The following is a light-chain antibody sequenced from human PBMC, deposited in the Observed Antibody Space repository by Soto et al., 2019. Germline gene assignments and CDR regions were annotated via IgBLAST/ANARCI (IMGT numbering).Light chain of an antibody. Sequence: DIQLTQSPSFLSASVGDRVTITCRASQAISSYLAWYQQKPGKAPNLLIYAASTLQSGVPSRFSGSGSGTEFTLTISSLQPEDFATYYCQQLNTYPFTIGPGAKVDIK. CDR3: QQLNTYPFT. V-gene: IGKV1-9*01. CDR1: QAISSY. CDR2: AAS. J-gene: IGKJ3*01.